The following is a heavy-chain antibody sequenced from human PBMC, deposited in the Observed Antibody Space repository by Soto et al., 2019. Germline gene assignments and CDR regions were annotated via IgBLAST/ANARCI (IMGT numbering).Heavy chain of an antibody. CDR2: IIPIFGTA. CDR1: GGTFSSYA. CDR3: ARGGTYYYGSGSYNQMDV. J-gene: IGHJ6*02. D-gene: IGHD3-10*01. Sequence: QVQLVQSGAEVKKPGSSVKVSCKASGGTFSSYAISWVRQAPGQGLEWMGGIIPIFGTANYAQKFQGRVTITADESTRTAYRELSSLRYEDTAVYYCARGGTYYYGSGSYNQMDVWGQGTTVTVSS. V-gene: IGHV1-69*01.